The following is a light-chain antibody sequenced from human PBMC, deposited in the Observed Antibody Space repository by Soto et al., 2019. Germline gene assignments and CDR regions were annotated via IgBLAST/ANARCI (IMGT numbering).Light chain of an antibody. V-gene: IGKV3-15*01. CDR1: QSVGRN. CDR2: GTS. J-gene: IGKJ2*01. CDR3: QQYNKWPYT. Sequence: EIVMTQSPVALSVSPGERAALSCRASQSVGRNFAWYQQRPGQAPRVLIYGTSTRATGVPARFSGSGSGTAITLTISSLQSEDFAVYYCQQYNKWPYTFGQGTRLEIK.